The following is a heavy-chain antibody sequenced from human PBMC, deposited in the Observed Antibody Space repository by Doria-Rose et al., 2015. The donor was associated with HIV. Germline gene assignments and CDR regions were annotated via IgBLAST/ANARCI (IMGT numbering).Heavy chain of an antibody. CDR2: IFSDDER. J-gene: IGHJ4*02. Sequence: QVQLVRSGPVLVKPTEILTLTCTVSGVSLSSPGMGVSWIRQPPGKALEWLANIFSDDERSYKTSLKSRLTISRGTSKSQVVLTMTDMDPVDTATYYCARIKSSRWYHKYYFDFWGQGTLVIVSA. V-gene: IGHV2-26*01. CDR3: ARIKSSRWYHKYYFDF. D-gene: IGHD6-13*01. CDR1: GVSLSSPGMG.